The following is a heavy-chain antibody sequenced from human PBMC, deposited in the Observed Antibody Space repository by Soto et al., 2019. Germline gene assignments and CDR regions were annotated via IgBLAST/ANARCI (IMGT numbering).Heavy chain of an antibody. D-gene: IGHD2-8*01. J-gene: IGHJ6*03. CDR2: ITTSGGNT. CDR1: GFTFSTYS. V-gene: IGHV3-23*01. CDR3: AGRYCTNGVCYTNYYYYIDV. Sequence: GGSLILSCAASGFTFSTYSMSWVRQAPGKGLEWVSTITTSGGNTYYADSVQGRFTISRDNSKNTLYLQMNSLRAEDTAVYYCAGRYCTNGVCYTNYYYYIDVWGKGTTVTVS.